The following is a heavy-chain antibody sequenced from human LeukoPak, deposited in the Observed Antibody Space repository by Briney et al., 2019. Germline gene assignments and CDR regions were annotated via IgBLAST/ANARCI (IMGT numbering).Heavy chain of an antibody. CDR1: GLTFSNSC. CDR2: IKSNTDGGTT. V-gene: IGHV3-15*01. CDR3: TTDSPYYSYYYYMDV. Sequence: PGGSLRLSCAASGLTFSNSCMTWVRQAPGPGLDRAGRIKSNTDGGTTDYAAPVKGRFTISRDDSKNTLYLQMNSLKTEDTAVYYCTTDSPYYSYYYYMDVWGKGTTVTVSS. J-gene: IGHJ6*03.